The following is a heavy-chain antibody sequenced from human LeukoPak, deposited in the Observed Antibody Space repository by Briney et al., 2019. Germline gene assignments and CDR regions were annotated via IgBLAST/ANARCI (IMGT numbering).Heavy chain of an antibody. V-gene: IGHV3-23*01. CDR3: AKDGVRGYCSSTSCYLDY. J-gene: IGHJ4*02. CDR1: GFTFSSYA. D-gene: IGHD2-2*01. CDR2: ISGSGGST. Sequence: GGSLRLSCAASGFTFSSYAMSWVRQAPGKGLEWVSAISGSGGSTYYADSVKGRFTISRDNSKNTLYLQMNSLRAEDTAVYYCAKDGVRGYCSSTSCYLDYWGQGTLVTVSS.